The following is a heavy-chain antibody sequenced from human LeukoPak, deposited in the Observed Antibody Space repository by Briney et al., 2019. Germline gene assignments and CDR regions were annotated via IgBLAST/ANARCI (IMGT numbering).Heavy chain of an antibody. D-gene: IGHD3-16*01. J-gene: IGHJ6*03. CDR1: GYSFRNYW. CDR3: ARRSLSGTFYYMDV. Sequence: GESLKISCKGSGYSFRNYWIAWVRQMPGKGLEWRGIIYPGDSDTRYTPSFQGQVTISADKSISTDYLQWASLKASDTAMYYCARRSLSGTFYYMDVWGKGTTVTVS. CDR2: IYPGDSDT. V-gene: IGHV5-51*01.